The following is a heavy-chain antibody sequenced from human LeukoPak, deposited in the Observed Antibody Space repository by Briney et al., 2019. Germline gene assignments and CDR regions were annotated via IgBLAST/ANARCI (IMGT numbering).Heavy chain of an antibody. CDR3: AKDASGYSYGYIEGTGTPLDY. Sequence: PGGSLRLSCAASGFTFSSYAMSWVRQAPGKGLEWVSAISGSGGSTYYADSVKGRFTISRDNSKNTLYLQMNSLRAEDTAVYYCAKDASGYSYGYIEGTGTPLDYWGQGTLVTVSS. V-gene: IGHV3-23*01. D-gene: IGHD5-18*01. CDR1: GFTFSSYA. J-gene: IGHJ4*02. CDR2: ISGSGGST.